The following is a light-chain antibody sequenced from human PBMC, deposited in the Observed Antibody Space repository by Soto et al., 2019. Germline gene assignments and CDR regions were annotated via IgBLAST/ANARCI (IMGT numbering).Light chain of an antibody. CDR1: TSNIGSNF. Sequence: QSVLTQPPSVSAAPGQKITISCSGSTSNIGSNFVSWYQQFPGTAPKLLIYDDTHRPSGVPDRFSGSKSGTSASLAITGLQAEDEADYYCQSYDSSLSGWVFGGGTKLTVL. CDR3: QSYDSSLSGWV. CDR2: DDT. V-gene: IGLV1-40*01. J-gene: IGLJ3*02.